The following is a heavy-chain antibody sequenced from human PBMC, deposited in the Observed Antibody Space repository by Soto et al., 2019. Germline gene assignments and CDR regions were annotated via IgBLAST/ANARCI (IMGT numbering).Heavy chain of an antibody. Sequence: QVQLVQSGAEVKKPGASVKVSCKASGYTFTNYDINWVRQATGQGLEWMGWMNPNSGNTGSAQKFXXTXTXXRDTSEVTAYMELSSMRYEATAAYYCARVWGPIDYRGQGTLVTVSS. CDR1: GYTFTNYD. V-gene: IGHV1-8*01. D-gene: IGHD3-16*01. CDR2: MNPNSGNT. J-gene: IGHJ4*02. CDR3: ARVWGPIDY.